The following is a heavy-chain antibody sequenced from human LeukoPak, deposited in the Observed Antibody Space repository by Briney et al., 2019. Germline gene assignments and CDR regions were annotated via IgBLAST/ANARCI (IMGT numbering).Heavy chain of an antibody. J-gene: IGHJ3*02. CDR1: GFTFSSYW. D-gene: IGHD3-22*01. V-gene: IGHV3-7*01. CDR3: AKLPEESYDLDAFDI. Sequence: GGSLRLSCAASGFTFSSYWMSWVRQAPGKGLEWVANIKQDGSEKYYVDSVKGRFTISRDNAKNTLYLQMNSLRAEDTAAYYCAKLPEESYDLDAFDIWGQGTMVTVSS. CDR2: IKQDGSEK.